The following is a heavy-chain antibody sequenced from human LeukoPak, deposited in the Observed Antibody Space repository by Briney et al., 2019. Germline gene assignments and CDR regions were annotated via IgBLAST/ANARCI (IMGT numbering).Heavy chain of an antibody. Sequence: LPGGSLRLSCASSALTFSRHVINWVRQAPGKGLEWVSAISGYGDSTFYADSVKGRFSISRDNSKNTVYLQIDSLRVEGTAVYYCAQDAEEKGYGRPVEYFQHWGQGTLVTVSS. D-gene: IGHD3-10*01. CDR1: ALTFSRHV. V-gene: IGHV3-23*01. J-gene: IGHJ1*01. CDR2: ISGYGDST. CDR3: AQDAEEKGYGRPVEYFQH.